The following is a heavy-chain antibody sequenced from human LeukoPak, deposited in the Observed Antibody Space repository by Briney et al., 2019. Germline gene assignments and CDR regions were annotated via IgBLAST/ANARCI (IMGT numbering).Heavy chain of an antibody. V-gene: IGHV1-69*05. CDR3: ARSPGYSYGIDY. CDR1: GGTFSSYA. J-gene: IGHJ4*02. D-gene: IGHD5-18*01. Sequence: GASVKVSCKASGGTFSSYAISWVRQASGQGLEWMGGIIPIFGTANYAQKFQGRVAITTDESTSTAYMELSSLRSEDTAVYYCARSPGYSYGIDYWGQGTLVTVSS. CDR2: IIPIFGTA.